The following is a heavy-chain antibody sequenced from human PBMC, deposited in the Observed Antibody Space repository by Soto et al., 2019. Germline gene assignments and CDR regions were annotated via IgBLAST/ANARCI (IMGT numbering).Heavy chain of an antibody. CDR1: GGSISSYY. D-gene: IGHD1-1*01. CDR2: IYYSGST. J-gene: IGHJ6*03. Sequence: SETLSLTCTVSGGSISSYYWSWIRQPPGKGLEWIGYIYYSGSTNYNPSLKSRVTISVDTSKNQFSLKLSSVTAADTAVYYCARLEPGYNSVGYYYYYMDVWGKGTTVTVSS. CDR3: ARLEPGYNSVGYYYYYMDV. V-gene: IGHV4-59*08.